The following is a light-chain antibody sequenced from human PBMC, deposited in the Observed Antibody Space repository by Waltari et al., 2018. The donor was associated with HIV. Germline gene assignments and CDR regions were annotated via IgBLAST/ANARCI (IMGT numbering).Light chain of an antibody. CDR1: SSKLGRNT. J-gene: IGLJ3*02. CDR3: AAWDDSLNAWV. CDR2: SNN. V-gene: IGLV1-44*01. Sequence: QSVLTQPPSASGTPGQRVTIACSGSSSKLGRNTVNWYQQLPGTAPKLLIYSNNQRPSGVPDRFSGSKSGTSASLAISGLQSEDEADYYCAAWDDSLNAWVFGGGTKLTVL.